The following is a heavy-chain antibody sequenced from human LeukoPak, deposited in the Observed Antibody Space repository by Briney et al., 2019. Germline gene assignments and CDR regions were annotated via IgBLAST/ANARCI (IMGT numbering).Heavy chain of an antibody. V-gene: IGHV3-9*01. CDR2: ISWNSGSI. D-gene: IGHD3-10*01. J-gene: IGHJ5*02. CDR3: AKGKRITMVRGEFDP. Sequence: XXXVSGISWNSGSIGYADSVKGRFTISRDNAKNSLHLQMNSLRAEDTALYYCAKGKRITMVRGEFDPWGQGTLVTVSS.